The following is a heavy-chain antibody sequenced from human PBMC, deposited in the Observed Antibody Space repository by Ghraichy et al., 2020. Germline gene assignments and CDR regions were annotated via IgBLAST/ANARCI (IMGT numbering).Heavy chain of an antibody. CDR3: ARRGSYYDY. J-gene: IGHJ4*02. CDR1: GGSISSGSYY. D-gene: IGHD1-26*01. CDR2: FYYSGST. Sequence: SQTLSLTCSVSGGSISSGSYYWGWVRQPPGKGLEWIGSFYYSGSTSYNPSLKSRVTISVDTSNNQFSLKLNSVTAADTAVYYCARRGSYYDYWGQGTLVTVSS. V-gene: IGHV4-39*01.